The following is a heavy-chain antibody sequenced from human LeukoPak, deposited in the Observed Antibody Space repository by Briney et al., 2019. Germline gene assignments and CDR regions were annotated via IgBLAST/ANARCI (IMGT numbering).Heavy chain of an antibody. J-gene: IGHJ4*02. D-gene: IGHD5-18*01. Sequence: PGGSLRLSCAASGFTFSSYGMHWVRQAPGKGLEWVGRIKSKTDGGTTDYAAPVKGRFTISRDDSKNTLYLQMNSLKTEDTAVYYCTTEVIERYSYGLSHFDYWGQGTLVTVSS. CDR3: TTEVIERYSYGLSHFDY. CDR2: IKSKTDGGTT. V-gene: IGHV3-15*01. CDR1: GFTFSSYG.